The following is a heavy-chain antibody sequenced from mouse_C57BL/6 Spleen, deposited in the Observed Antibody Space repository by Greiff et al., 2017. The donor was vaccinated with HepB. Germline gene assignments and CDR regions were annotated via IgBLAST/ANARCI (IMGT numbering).Heavy chain of an antibody. V-gene: IGHV1-69*01. CDR1: GYTFTSYW. D-gene: IGHD2-4*01. CDR3: ARPGRYDYAAWFAY. J-gene: IGHJ3*01. Sequence: QVQLQQSGAELVMPGASVKLSCKASGYTFTSYWMHWVKQRPGQGLEWIGEIDPSDSYTNYNQKFKGKSTLTVDKSSSTAYMQLSSLTSEDSAVYYCARPGRYDYAAWFAYWGQGTLVTVSA. CDR2: IDPSDSYT.